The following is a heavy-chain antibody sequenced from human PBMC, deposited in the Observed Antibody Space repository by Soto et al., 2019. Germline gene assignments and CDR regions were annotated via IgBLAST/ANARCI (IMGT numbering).Heavy chain of an antibody. CDR2: IYYSGST. J-gene: IGHJ5*02. CDR1: GGSISSYY. CDR3: ARDVSTRYDFWSGYYNWFDP. Sequence: SETLSLTCTVSGGSISSYYWSWIRQPPGKGLEWIGYIYYSGSTNYNPSLKSRVTISVDTSKNQFSLKLSSVTAADTAVYYCARDVSTRYDFWSGYYNWFDPWGQGTLVTVSS. V-gene: IGHV4-59*01. D-gene: IGHD3-3*01.